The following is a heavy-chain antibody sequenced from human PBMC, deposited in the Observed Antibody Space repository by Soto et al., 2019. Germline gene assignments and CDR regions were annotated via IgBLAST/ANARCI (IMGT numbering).Heavy chain of an antibody. CDR3: AREVAADGTFREDVFDI. J-gene: IGHJ3*02. D-gene: IGHD6-13*01. CDR2: IIPIFSTT. Sequence: QVHLVQSGAEVKKPGSSVKVSCKAPGGTFSNHAINWVRQAPGQGLEWMGRIIPIFSTTNYAQKFQGRVTMTADESTITAYLELSSLTQDDTDVYYCAREVAADGTFREDVFDIWGQGTLVTVSS. V-gene: IGHV1-69*12. CDR1: GGTFSNHA.